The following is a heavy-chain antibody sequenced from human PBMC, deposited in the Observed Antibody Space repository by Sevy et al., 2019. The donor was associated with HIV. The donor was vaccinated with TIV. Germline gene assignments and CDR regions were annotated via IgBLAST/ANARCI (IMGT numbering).Heavy chain of an antibody. V-gene: IGHV4-39*01. CDR1: GGSISSSSYY. J-gene: IGHJ4*02. CDR3: ANFDYGDYVNYFDF. D-gene: IGHD4-17*01. Sequence: SETLSLTCTVSGGSISSSSYYWGWIRQPPGKGLEWIGSIYFTGTTYYNPSLKSRVTISVDTSKNQFSLRLNPVTAADTAVYYCANFDYGDYVNYFDFWGQGTLVTVSS. CDR2: IYFTGTT.